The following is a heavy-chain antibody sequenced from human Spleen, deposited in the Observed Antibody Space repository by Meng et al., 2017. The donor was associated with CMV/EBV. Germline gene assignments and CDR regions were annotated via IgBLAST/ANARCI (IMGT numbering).Heavy chain of an antibody. V-gene: IGHV3-11*04. CDR1: GFIFSDYY. J-gene: IGHJ6*02. Sequence: GESLKISCAASGFIFSDYYMTWIRQAPGKGLEWISYISSSGSIKKYADSVEGRFTISRDNAKKSLYLQMNSLRAEDTAVYYCARDANWGSGGNYYYYGMDVWGQGTTVTVSS. D-gene: IGHD7-27*01. CDR3: ARDANWGSGGNYYYYGMDV. CDR2: ISSSGSIK.